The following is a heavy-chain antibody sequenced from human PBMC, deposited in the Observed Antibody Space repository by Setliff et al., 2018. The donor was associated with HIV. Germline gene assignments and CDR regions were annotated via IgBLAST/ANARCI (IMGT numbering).Heavy chain of an antibody. J-gene: IGHJ2*01. CDR2: ITSYNGNT. D-gene: IGHD1-26*01. CDR1: GYTFSNYG. Sequence: ASVKVSCKASGYTFSNYGITWVRQAPGQGLEWMGWITSYNGNTNYAKKFKGRVTMTTETSTSIAYMELKSLRSEDTAVYYCARDHHSGRGSNFPWYSDLWGRGTRVTVS. V-gene: IGHV1-18*01. CDR3: ARDHHSGRGSNFPWYSDL.